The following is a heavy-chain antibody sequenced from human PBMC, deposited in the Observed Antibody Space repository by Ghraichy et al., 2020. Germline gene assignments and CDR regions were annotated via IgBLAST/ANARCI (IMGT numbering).Heavy chain of an antibody. CDR3: ARDGYDSSGYWVYYYYGMDV. CDR2: ISSSSSTI. V-gene: IGHV3-48*02. D-gene: IGHD3-22*01. J-gene: IGHJ6*02. CDR1: GFTFSSYS. Sequence: GGSLRLSCAASGFTFSSYSMNWVRQAPGKGLEWVSYISSSSSTIYYADSVKGRFTISRDNAKNSLYLQMNSLRDEDTAVYYCARDGYDSSGYWVYYYYGMDVWGQGTTVTVSS.